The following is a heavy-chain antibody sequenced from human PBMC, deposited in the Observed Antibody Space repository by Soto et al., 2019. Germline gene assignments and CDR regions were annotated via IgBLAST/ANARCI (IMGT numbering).Heavy chain of an antibody. CDR1: RYSFSTYW. J-gene: IGHJ4*02. D-gene: IGHD1-26*01. CDR3: ARRANSGFPGY. CDR2: IYPLNSVT. Sequence: GHSLKISCNPSRYSFSTYWIGWVRQMPGKGLDSMGIIYPLNSVTRYSPSFQGQFTLSADKSISTAYLQWSRLKASDTAMYYCARRANSGFPGYWGQGRLVRVS. V-gene: IGHV5-51*01.